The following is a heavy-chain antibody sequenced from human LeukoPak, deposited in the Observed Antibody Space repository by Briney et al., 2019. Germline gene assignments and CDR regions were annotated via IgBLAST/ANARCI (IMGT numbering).Heavy chain of an antibody. CDR2: IYTSGSP. CDR3: ARPIYSGYDSVYYMDV. Sequence: SQTLSLTCPVSGGSISIGSYYWTWLRQPAGKGLEWIGRIYTSGSPNYSPSLKSRVTISVDTSKNQFSLKLSSVTAADTAVYYCARPIYSGYDSVYYMDVWGKGTTVTVSS. D-gene: IGHD5-12*01. V-gene: IGHV4-61*02. CDR1: GGSISIGSYY. J-gene: IGHJ6*03.